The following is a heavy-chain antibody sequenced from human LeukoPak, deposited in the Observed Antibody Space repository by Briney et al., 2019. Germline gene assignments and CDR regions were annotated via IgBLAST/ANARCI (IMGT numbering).Heavy chain of an antibody. CDR1: GYSLTELP. Sequence: ASVKVSCKVSGYSLTELPMHWVRQAPGKGLEWMGGFDPEDDETISAQKFQGRLTMTEDTSRDTAYMELNSLSSEDTAVYYCARVPPLNSSGWKYSFDYWGQGTLVTVSS. D-gene: IGHD6-19*01. CDR2: FDPEDDET. V-gene: IGHV1-24*01. CDR3: ARVPPLNSSGWKYSFDY. J-gene: IGHJ4*02.